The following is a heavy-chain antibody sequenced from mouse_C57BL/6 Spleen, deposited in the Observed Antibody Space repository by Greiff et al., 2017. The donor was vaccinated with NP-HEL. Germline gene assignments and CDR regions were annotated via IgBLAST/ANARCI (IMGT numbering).Heavy chain of an antibody. Sequence: VQLQQPGAELVRPGSSVKLSCKASGYTFTSYWMHWVQQRPIPGLEWIGNIDPSDSASHYNQKFTDKATLTVDKSSSTAYMQLSSLTSEDSAVYYCASGVYYGSSYDAMDYWGQGTSVTVSS. V-gene: IGHV1-52*01. J-gene: IGHJ4*01. CDR1: GYTFTSYW. CDR2: IDPSDSAS. CDR3: ASGVYYGSSYDAMDY. D-gene: IGHD1-1*01.